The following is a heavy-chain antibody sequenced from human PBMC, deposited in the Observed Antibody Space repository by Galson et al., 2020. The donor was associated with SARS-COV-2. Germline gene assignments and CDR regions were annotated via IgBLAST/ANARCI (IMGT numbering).Heavy chain of an antibody. V-gene: IGHV3-30*04. D-gene: IGHD3-22*01. CDR3: AREDYDTTLDGVLYFDL. CDR1: GFAFSTST. J-gene: IGHJ2*01. Sequence: GESLKISCAASGFAFSTSTLHWVRQAPGKGLEWVALISQDGSKRFLADSVKGRFTISRDNSRNTVFLELTSLRPEDTAIYYCAREDYDTTLDGVLYFDLWGRGTLVTVSS. CDR2: ISQDGSKR.